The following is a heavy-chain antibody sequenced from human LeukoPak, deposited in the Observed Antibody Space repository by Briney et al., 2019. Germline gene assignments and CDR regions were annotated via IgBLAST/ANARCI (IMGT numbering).Heavy chain of an antibody. Sequence: GGSLRLSCAASRFTFSIYWMSWVRQAPGKGLEWVANIKQDGSEKYYVDSVKGRFTISRDNAKNSLYLQMNSLRAEDTAVYYCARDKCSSTICYYYYGMDVWGQGTTVTVSS. CDR3: ARDKCSSTICYYYYGMDV. D-gene: IGHD2-2*01. CDR1: RFTFSIYW. J-gene: IGHJ6*02. V-gene: IGHV3-7*01. CDR2: IKQDGSEK.